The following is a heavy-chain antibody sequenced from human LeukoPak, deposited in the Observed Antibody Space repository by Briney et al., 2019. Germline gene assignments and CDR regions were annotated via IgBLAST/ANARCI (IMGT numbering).Heavy chain of an antibody. D-gene: IGHD6-19*01. CDR2: IRYDGSNK. Sequence: PGGSLRPSCAASGFTFSSYGMHWVRQAPGKGLEWVAFIRYDGSNKYYADSVKGRFTISRDNSKNTLYLQMNSLRAEDTAVYYCAKDREGGQWLAPFDYWGQGTLVTVSS. V-gene: IGHV3-30*02. CDR1: GFTFSSYG. CDR3: AKDREGGQWLAPFDY. J-gene: IGHJ4*02.